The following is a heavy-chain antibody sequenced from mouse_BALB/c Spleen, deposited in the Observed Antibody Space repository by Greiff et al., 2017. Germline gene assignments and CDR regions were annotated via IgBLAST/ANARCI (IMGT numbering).Heavy chain of an antibody. CDR3: VRHPRYGLDD. CDR2: IRSKSNNYAT. J-gene: IGHJ2*01. D-gene: IGHD2-10*02. V-gene: IGHV10-1*02. Sequence: EVMLVESGGGLVQPKGSLKLSCAASGFTFNTYAMNWVRQAPGKGLEWVARIRSKSNNYATYYADSVKDRFTISRDDSQSMLYLQMNNLKTEDTAMYYCVRHPRYGLDDWGQGTTLTVSS. CDR1: GFTFNTYA.